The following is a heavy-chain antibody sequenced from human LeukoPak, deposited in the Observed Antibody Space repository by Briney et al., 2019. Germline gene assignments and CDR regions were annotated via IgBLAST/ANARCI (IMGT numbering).Heavy chain of an antibody. CDR1: GFTFDDYA. CDR2: ISWNSGSI. Sequence: GGSLRLSCAASGFTFDDYAMYWVRQAPGKGLEWVSGISWNSGSIGYADSVKGRFTISRDNAKNSLYLQMNSLRAEDMALYYCAKDSGSYGFDYWGQGTLVTVSS. J-gene: IGHJ4*02. D-gene: IGHD1-26*01. V-gene: IGHV3-9*03. CDR3: AKDSGSYGFDY.